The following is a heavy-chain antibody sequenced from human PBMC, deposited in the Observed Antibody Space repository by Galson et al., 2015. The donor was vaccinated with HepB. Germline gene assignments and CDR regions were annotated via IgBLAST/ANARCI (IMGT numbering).Heavy chain of an antibody. V-gene: IGHV3-23*01. CDR3: VKDGGFCTTASCFLDN. D-gene: IGHD2-2*01. J-gene: IGHJ4*02. CDR2: ISDSGDST. CDR1: GFTFSNYA. Sequence: SLRLSCAAYGFTFSNYAMSWVRQAPGKGPEWVSSISDSGDSTYYADSVKGRFTISRDNSKNTLYLQMKNLRAEDTAVFYCVKDGGFCTTASCFLDNWGQGSLVTVSS.